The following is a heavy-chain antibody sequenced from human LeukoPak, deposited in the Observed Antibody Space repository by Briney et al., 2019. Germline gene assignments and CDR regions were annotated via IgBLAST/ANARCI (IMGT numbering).Heavy chain of an antibody. CDR1: GFTFSSYA. D-gene: IGHD3-22*01. J-gene: IGHJ4*02. V-gene: IGHV3-30*04. CDR3: ASKDPYDSRAYLLDY. CDR2: NGSDK. Sequence: GGSLRLSCAASGFTFSSYAMDWVRQSPGKGLEWVAVNGSDKYYAEFVKGRFTISRDNSKNTLYLQMNSLRAEDTAVYYCASKDPYDSRAYLLDYWGQGTLVTVSS.